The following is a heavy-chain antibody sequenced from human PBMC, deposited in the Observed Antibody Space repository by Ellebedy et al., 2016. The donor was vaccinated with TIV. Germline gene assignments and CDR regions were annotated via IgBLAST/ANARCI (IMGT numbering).Heavy chain of an antibody. Sequence: SETLSLXXTVSGGSISSSSYYWGWIRQPPGKGLEWIGSIYYSGSTYYNPSLKSRVTISVDTSKNQFSLKLSSVTAADTAVYYCARHGYPSGSYHEGMHFDYWGQGTLVTVSS. CDR2: IYYSGST. V-gene: IGHV4-39*01. D-gene: IGHD1-26*01. CDR3: ARHGYPSGSYHEGMHFDY. J-gene: IGHJ4*02. CDR1: GGSISSSSYY.